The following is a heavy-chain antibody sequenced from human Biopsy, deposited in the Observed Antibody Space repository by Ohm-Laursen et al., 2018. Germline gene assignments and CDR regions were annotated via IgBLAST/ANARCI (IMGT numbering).Heavy chain of an antibody. D-gene: IGHD3-22*01. CDR3: VRGVDYYDPYHYYALDV. J-gene: IGHJ6*02. V-gene: IGHV4-34*01. CDR2: INHSGRT. CDR1: GESFNGYY. Sequence: GTLSLTSAVYGESFNGYYWSWIRQTPGKGLEWIGEINHSGRTNYNPSLKSRVTISADTSKNHFSLKVRSVTAADTAVYYCVRGVDYYDPYHYYALDVWGQGTTVTVSS.